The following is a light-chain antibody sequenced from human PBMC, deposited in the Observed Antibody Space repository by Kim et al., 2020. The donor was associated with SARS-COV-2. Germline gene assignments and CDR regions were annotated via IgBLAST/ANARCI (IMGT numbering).Light chain of an antibody. V-gene: IGKV3-20*01. CDR1: QSLNSRF. CDR2: GAS. Sequence: SPGESATLSCRASQSLNSRFLAWYQQRPGQAPRLLIDGASSRATGIPDRFSGSGSGTDFTLTITRLEPEDVAVYFCQHYDNSPLTFGGGTKVDIK. CDR3: QHYDNSPLT. J-gene: IGKJ4*01.